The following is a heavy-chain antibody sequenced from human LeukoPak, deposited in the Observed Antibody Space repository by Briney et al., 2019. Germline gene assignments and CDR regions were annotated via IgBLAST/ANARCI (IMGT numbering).Heavy chain of an antibody. Sequence: ASETLSLTCAVYGGSFSGYYWSWIRQPPGKGLEWIGEINHSGSTNYNPSLKSRVTISVDTSKNQFSLKLSSVTAADTAVYYCARKLGAFDYWGQGTLVTVSS. CDR2: INHSGST. D-gene: IGHD7-27*01. CDR1: GGSFSGYY. J-gene: IGHJ4*02. CDR3: ARKLGAFDY. V-gene: IGHV4-34*01.